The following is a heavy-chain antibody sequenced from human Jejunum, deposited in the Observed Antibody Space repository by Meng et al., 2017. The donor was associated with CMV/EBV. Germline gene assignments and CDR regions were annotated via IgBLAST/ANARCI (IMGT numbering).Heavy chain of an antibody. CDR1: GDSISTAGYY. CDR3: ARGGTGYSSGQLAY. J-gene: IGHJ4*02. V-gene: IGHV4-31*02. CDR2: IYYSGPT. Sequence: SGDSISTAGYYWRWIRQHPGKGLEWIGYIYYSGPTYYNPSLKSRVTMSVDTAENQFSLNVSSVTAADTAVYYCARGGTGYSSGQLAYWGQGTLVTVSS. D-gene: IGHD6-25*01.